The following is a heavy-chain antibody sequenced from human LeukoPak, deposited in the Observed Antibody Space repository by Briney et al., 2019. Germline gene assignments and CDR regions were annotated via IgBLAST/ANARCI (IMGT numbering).Heavy chain of an antibody. Sequence: GGSLRLSFAASGFTFSSYAMSWVRQTPGKGLKWVSAISDSGGSTYYADSVKGRFTISRDNSKNTLYLQMNSLRAEDTAVYYCAKDQMIVGTPGDYWGQGTLVTVSS. V-gene: IGHV3-23*01. D-gene: IGHD1-26*01. CDR1: GFTFSSYA. J-gene: IGHJ4*02. CDR2: ISDSGGST. CDR3: AKDQMIVGTPGDY.